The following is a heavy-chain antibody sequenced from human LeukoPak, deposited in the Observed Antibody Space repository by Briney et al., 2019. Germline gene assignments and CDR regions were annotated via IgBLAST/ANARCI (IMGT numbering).Heavy chain of an antibody. Sequence: SETLSLTCTVSGGSISSYYWSWIRQPPGKELEWIGYIYTSGSTNYNPSLKSRVTISVDTSKNQFSLKLSSVTAADTAVYYCARQVALGPAWYFDLWGRGTLVTVSS. CDR1: GGSISSYY. V-gene: IGHV4-4*09. D-gene: IGHD3-10*01. CDR2: IYTSGST. CDR3: ARQVALGPAWYFDL. J-gene: IGHJ2*01.